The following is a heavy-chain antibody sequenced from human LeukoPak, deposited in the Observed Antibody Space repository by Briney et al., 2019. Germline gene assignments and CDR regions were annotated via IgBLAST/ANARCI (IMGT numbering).Heavy chain of an antibody. Sequence: PGGSLRLSCAASGLTFSDYAMSWVRQAPGKGLEWVSSIGGSGAGTYYADSVKGRFTISRDNSKNTLYLQMNSLRAEDTAVYYCAKGDGGPFDYWGQGTLVTVSS. CDR2: IGGSGAGT. CDR1: GLTFSDYA. J-gene: IGHJ4*02. CDR3: AKGDGGPFDY. D-gene: IGHD4-23*01. V-gene: IGHV3-23*01.